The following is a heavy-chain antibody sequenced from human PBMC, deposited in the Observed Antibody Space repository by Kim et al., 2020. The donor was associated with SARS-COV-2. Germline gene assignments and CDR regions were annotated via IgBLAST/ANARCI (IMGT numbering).Heavy chain of an antibody. J-gene: IGHJ6*02. V-gene: IGHV3-33*01. CDR3: ARDQGSVYGDEVSYYYGMDV. CDR1: GFTFSSYG. CDR2: IWYDGSNK. Sequence: GGSLRLSCAASGFTFSSYGMHWVRQAPGKGLEWVAVIWYDGSNKYYADSVKGRFTISRDNSKNTLYLQMNSLRAEDTAVYYCARDQGSVYGDEVSYYYGMDVWGQGTTVTVSS. D-gene: IGHD4-17*01.